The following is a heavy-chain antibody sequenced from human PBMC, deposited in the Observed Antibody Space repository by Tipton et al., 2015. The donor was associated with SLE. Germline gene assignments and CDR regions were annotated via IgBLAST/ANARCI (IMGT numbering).Heavy chain of an antibody. CDR1: GFTVSSNY. D-gene: IGHD3-22*01. Sequence: SLRLSCAASGFTVSSNYMSWVRQAPGKGLEWVSVIYSGGSTYYADSVKGRFTISRDNSKNTLYLQMNSLRAEDTAVYYCATSLWDFDSSGYGFDFWGQGTLVTVSS. CDR2: IYSGGST. V-gene: IGHV3-53*01. J-gene: IGHJ4*02. CDR3: ATSLWDFDSSGYGFDF.